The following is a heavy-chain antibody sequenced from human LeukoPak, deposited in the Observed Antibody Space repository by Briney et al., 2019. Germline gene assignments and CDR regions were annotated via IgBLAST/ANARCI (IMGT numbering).Heavy chain of an antibody. D-gene: IGHD6-13*01. V-gene: IGHV3-23*01. CDR1: GFTFSSYT. CDR2: IDHTGDRT. Sequence: EGSLRLSCAASGFTFSSYTMAWVRQAPGKGLEWISDIDHTGDRTYYRDSVKGQFTISRDNSKNTLYLQMNSLRVEDTATYYCAKAGSISWYDHWGQGTLVTVS. J-gene: IGHJ5*02. CDR3: AKAGSISWYDH.